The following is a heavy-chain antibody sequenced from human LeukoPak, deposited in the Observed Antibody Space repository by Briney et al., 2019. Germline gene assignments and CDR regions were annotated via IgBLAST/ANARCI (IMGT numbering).Heavy chain of an antibody. Sequence: PSETLSLTCTVSGGSISSGSYYWSWIRQPAGKGLEWIGRIYTSGSTNYNPSLKSRVTISVDTSKNQFSLKLSSVTAADTAVYYCARATDGGDVVPPYDYWGQGTLVTVSS. D-gene: IGHD2-21*01. CDR1: GGSISSGSYY. V-gene: IGHV4-61*02. CDR3: ARATDGGDVVPPYDY. CDR2: IYTSGST. J-gene: IGHJ4*02.